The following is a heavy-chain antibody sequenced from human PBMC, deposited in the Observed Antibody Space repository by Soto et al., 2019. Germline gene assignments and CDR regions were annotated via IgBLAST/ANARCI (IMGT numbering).Heavy chain of an antibody. D-gene: IGHD1-26*01. CDR3: ARRGGVGATTFDY. V-gene: IGHV4-39*01. CDR2: IYYSGST. CDR1: GGSISSSSYY. J-gene: IGHJ4*02. Sequence: PSETLSLTCTVSGGSISSSSYYWGWIRQPPGKGLEWIGSIYYSGSTYYNPSLKSRVTISVDTSKNQFSLKLSSVTAADTAVYYCARRGGVGATTFDYWGQGTLVTVSS.